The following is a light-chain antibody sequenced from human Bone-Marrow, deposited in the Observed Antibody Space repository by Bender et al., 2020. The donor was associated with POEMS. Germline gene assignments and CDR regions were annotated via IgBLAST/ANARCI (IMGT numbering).Light chain of an antibody. J-gene: IGLJ3*02. Sequence: QSVLTQPPSASGTPGQRVTISCSGGSSNIGAHAVNWYQHLPGTAPKLLIYSIHRRPSEVPDRFSGSRSGTSASLGISGLQSEDEADYYCAVWDDSLNGWVFGGGTKLTVL. CDR3: AVWDDSLNGWV. CDR1: SSNIGAHA. V-gene: IGLV1-44*01. CDR2: SIH.